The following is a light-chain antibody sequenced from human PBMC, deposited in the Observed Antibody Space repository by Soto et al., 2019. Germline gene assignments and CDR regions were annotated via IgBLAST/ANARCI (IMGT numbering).Light chain of an antibody. V-gene: IGKV3-20*01. Sequence: EIVLTPSPGTLSLSPGARATLSCRASQSVSRNFLAWYRQKPGQAPRLLIYGASNRATDTPDRFSGSGSGTDFTLTISRLEPEDFAVYYCQQYGSSAFTFGPGTKVDIK. CDR3: QQYGSSAFT. J-gene: IGKJ3*01. CDR1: QSVSRNF. CDR2: GAS.